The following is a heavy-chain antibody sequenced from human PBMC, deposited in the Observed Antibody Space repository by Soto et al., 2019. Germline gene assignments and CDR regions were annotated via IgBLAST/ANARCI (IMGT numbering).Heavy chain of an antibody. Sequence: EVKLVESGGGLVQPGGSLRLSCVASGFTYSSYAMSWVRQAPGKGLEWVSTITGGADNTHYADSVKGRFTISRDNSKNTLSLQMDSLRVEDTAVYHGAEGRIAVSAPYNWFDPWGQGTLVTVSS. CDR3: AEGRIAVSAPYNWFDP. J-gene: IGHJ5*02. D-gene: IGHD6-19*01. V-gene: IGHV3-23*04. CDR1: GFTYSSYA. CDR2: ITGGADNT.